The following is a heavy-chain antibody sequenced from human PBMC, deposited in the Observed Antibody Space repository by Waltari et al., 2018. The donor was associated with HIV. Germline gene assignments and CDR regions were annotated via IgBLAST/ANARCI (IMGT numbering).Heavy chain of an antibody. CDR1: GFTFENYA. J-gene: IGHJ6*02. Sequence: EVQLVESGGGLVQPGRSLRLSCAASGFTFENYAMHWVRQAPGKGLEWVTCIRWNGNNIAYADSVKRRFTISRDSAQNSLYLQMISLRPEDTALYYCVKDADYFDNSNRYYYGLDVWGHGTPFTVSS. V-gene: IGHV3-9*01. D-gene: IGHD3-22*01. CDR2: IRWNGNNI. CDR3: VKDADYFDNSNRYYYGLDV.